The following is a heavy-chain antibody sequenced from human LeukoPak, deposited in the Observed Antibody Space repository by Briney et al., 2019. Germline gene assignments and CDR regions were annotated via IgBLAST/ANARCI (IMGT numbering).Heavy chain of an antibody. CDR3: ASDNYCSSTSCYYNAFDI. CDR1: GFTVSSNY. D-gene: IGHD2-2*01. J-gene: IGHJ3*02. CDR2: IKQDGSEK. V-gene: IGHV3-7*03. Sequence: PGGSLRLSCAASGFTVSSNYMSWVRQAPGKGLEWVANIKQDGSEKYYVDSVKGRFTISRDNAKNSLYLQMNSLRAEDTAVYYCASDNYCSSTSCYYNAFDIWGQGTMVTVSS.